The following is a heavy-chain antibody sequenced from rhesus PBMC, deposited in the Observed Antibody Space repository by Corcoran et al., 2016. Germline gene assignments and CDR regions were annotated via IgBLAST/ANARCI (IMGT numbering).Heavy chain of an antibody. J-gene: IGHJ4*01. Sequence: QVHLQESGPGVVKPSATLSLTCAVSGGSISDSSRWSWIRQPPGKGREWIGHIQGSGSSTTYNPPLNSRVTISKDTSKNQFSLELTSVTAADTAVYYCARGFGVINLDYWGQGVLVTVSS. V-gene: IGHV4S10*01. D-gene: IGHD3-34*01. CDR3: ARGFGVINLDY. CDR1: GGSISDSSR. CDR2: IQGSGSST.